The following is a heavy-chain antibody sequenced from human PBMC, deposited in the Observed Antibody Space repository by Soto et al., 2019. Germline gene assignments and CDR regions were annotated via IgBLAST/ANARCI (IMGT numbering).Heavy chain of an antibody. Sequence: EEQLVETGGGLIQPGGSLRLSCAVSGFTVIRDYMNWVRQAPGEGLEWVSVIYSGGTTYHADSVKGRFTISRDNSGNTLFLQMNGLRAADTAMYYCARSTEWNAFDLWGQGTMVTVSS. J-gene: IGHJ3*01. V-gene: IGHV3-53*02. CDR3: ARSTEWNAFDL. CDR1: GFTVIRDY. D-gene: IGHD3-3*01. CDR2: IYSGGTT.